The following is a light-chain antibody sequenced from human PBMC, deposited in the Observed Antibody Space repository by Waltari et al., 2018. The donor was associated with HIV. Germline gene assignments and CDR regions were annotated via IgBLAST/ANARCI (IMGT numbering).Light chain of an antibody. V-gene: IGKV3-15*01. J-gene: IGKJ4*01. CDR3: QQYDNWPLT. CDR1: QSVGRN. Sequence: EILMTQSPATLSVSPGERATLSCRASQSVGRNLAWYQQKPGQAPRLLIYGASTRATGVPATFSGSGSGTEFTLTFSSLQSGDFAVYHCQQYDNWPLTFGGGTKVEI. CDR2: GAS.